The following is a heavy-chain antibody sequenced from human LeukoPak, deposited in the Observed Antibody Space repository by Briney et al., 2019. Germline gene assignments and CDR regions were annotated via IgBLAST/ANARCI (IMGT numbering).Heavy chain of an antibody. V-gene: IGHV3-21*01. CDR3: ARDSGYSYADDY. Sequence: KPGGSLRLSCAASGFTFSSYSMNWVRQAPGKGLEWVSSISSSSSYIYYADSVQGRFTISRDNAKDSLSLQMNSLRDEDTAVYYCARDSGYSYADDYWGQGTLVTVSS. J-gene: IGHJ4*02. CDR1: GFTFSSYS. CDR2: ISSSSSYI. D-gene: IGHD5-18*01.